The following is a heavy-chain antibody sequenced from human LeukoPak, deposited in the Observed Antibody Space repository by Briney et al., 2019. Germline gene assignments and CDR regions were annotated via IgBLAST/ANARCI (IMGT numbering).Heavy chain of an antibody. CDR3: AREGSYGSGSYYYYYYMDV. J-gene: IGHJ6*03. CDR1: GYTFTGYY. D-gene: IGHD3-10*01. CDR2: INPNSGGT. Sequence: ASVKLSCKASGYTFTGYYMHWVRQAPGQGLEWIGWINPNSGGTNYAQKFQGRVTMTRDTSISTAYMELSRLRSDDTAVYYCAREGSYGSGSYYYYYYMDVWGKGTTVTVSS. V-gene: IGHV1-2*02.